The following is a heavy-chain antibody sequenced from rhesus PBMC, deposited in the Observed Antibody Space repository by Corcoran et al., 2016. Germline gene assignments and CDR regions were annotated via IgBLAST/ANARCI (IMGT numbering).Heavy chain of an antibody. Sequence: QVQLQESGPGLVKPSETLSLTCAVSGGSISGYYWNWMRQPPGKGLEGIGDIGGSSGSTYSTPSLKSRVTISTDTSKNQFSLKLSSVTAADTAVYYCARGSSTDDAFDFWGQGLRVTVSS. D-gene: IGHD6-19*01. CDR1: GGSISGYY. CDR2: IGGSSGST. V-gene: IGHV4-165*02. CDR3: ARGSSTDDAFDF. J-gene: IGHJ3*01.